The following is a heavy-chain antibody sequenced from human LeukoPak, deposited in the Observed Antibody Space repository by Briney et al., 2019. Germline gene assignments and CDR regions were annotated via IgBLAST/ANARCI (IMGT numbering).Heavy chain of an antibody. CDR2: IYSGGST. Sequence: GGSLRLSCAASGFTFSSNYMSWVRQAPGKGLEWVSVIYSGGSTYYSDSVKGRFTISRDNSKNTLYLQMNSLRVEDTAVYYCAREIYCSASSCTGGVFDIWGQGTMVTVSS. CDR3: AREIYCSASSCTGGVFDI. D-gene: IGHD2-15*01. V-gene: IGHV3-53*01. J-gene: IGHJ3*02. CDR1: GFTFSSNY.